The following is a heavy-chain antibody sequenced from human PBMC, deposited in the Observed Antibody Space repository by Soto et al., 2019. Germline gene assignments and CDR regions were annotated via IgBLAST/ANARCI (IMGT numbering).Heavy chain of an antibody. V-gene: IGHV3-74*01. CDR1: GFTFSSYW. J-gene: IGHJ4*02. CDR3: ARDFKDRG. Sequence: GGSLRLSCAASGFTFSSYWMHWVRQAPGKGLAWVSAINTDWRDTRYADSVKGRFTISRDNAKNTVYLQMNSLRVEDTAVFYCARDFKDRGWGQGTLVTVS. D-gene: IGHD2-15*01. CDR2: INTDWRDT.